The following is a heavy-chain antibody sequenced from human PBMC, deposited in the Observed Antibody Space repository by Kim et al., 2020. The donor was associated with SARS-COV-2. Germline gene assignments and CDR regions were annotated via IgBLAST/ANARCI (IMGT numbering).Heavy chain of an antibody. Sequence: GGSLRLSCAASGFTFSSYAMSWVRQAPGKGLEWVSAISGSGGSTYYADSVKGRFTISRDNSKNTLYLQMNSLRAEDTAVYYCATSPFGEPILNWAGYFDYWGQGTLVTVSS. D-gene: IGHD3-10*01. CDR3: ATSPFGEPILNWAGYFDY. CDR1: GFTFSSYA. V-gene: IGHV3-23*01. J-gene: IGHJ4*02. CDR2: ISGSGGST.